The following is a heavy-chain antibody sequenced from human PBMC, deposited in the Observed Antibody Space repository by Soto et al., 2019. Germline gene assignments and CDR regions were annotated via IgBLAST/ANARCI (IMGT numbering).Heavy chain of an antibody. J-gene: IGHJ3*02. V-gene: IGHV1-69*12. CDR2: IIPIFGTA. D-gene: IGHD4-17*01. CDR3: ASRYGGNYEDDGDFGI. CDR1: GGTFSSYA. Sequence: QVQLVQSGAEVKKPGSSVKLSCKASGGTFSSYAIRWVRQAPGQGLEWMGGIIPIFGTANYEQKFQGRVTINAVESTSTGYTELSCLRSEGTAAYYCASRYGGNYEDDGDFGIWGQGTMVTVS.